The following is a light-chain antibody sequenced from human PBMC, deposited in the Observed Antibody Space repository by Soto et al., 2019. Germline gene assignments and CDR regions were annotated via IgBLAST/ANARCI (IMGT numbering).Light chain of an antibody. CDR1: QSVSSSY. J-gene: IGKJ1*01. CDR2: GAS. Sequence: EILLTQPPCTLALSPGERATLSCGASQSVSSSYLAWYQQKPGQAPRLLIYGASSRAIGIPERFSGSGSGTDFTLTISRLAPEDFEVYYCQQYGSSPATFGQGTKVDIK. V-gene: IGKV3-20*01. CDR3: QQYGSSPAT.